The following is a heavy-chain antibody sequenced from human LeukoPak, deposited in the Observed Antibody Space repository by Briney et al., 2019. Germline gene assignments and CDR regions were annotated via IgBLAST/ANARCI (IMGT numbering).Heavy chain of an antibody. CDR1: GFTFSTYG. V-gene: IGHV3-30*02. Sequence: GGSLRLSCAASGFTFSTYGMHWVRQAPGKGLEWVAFIRYDGSNKYYADSVKGRFTISRDNSKNTVDLQMNNLRVDDTAIYYCAKDHANTPVVTNWGQGILVSVSS. D-gene: IGHD2-21*02. CDR2: IRYDGSNK. J-gene: IGHJ4*02. CDR3: AKDHANTPVVTN.